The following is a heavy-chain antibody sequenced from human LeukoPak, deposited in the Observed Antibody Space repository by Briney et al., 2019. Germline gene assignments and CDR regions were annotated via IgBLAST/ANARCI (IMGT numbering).Heavy chain of an antibody. D-gene: IGHD3-10*01. CDR3: ATGSHYGPEGY. Sequence: PSETLSLTCTVSGGSISSGGYYWSWIRQPPGKGLEWIGYIYHSGSTYYNPSLKSRVTISVDTSKNQFSLKLSSVTAADTAVYYCATGSHYGPEGYWGQGTLVTVSS. CDR1: GGSISSGGYY. J-gene: IGHJ4*02. CDR2: IYHSGST. V-gene: IGHV4-30-2*01.